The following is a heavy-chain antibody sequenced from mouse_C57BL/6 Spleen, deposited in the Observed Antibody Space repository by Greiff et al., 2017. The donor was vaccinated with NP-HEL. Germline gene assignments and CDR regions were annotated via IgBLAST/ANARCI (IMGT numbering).Heavy chain of an antibody. Sequence: VQLQQPGAELVKPGASVKMSCKASGYTFTSYWITWVKQRPGQGLEWIGDIYPGSGSTNYNEKFKSKATLTVDTSSSTAYMQLSSLTSEDSAVYYCARRGVLLRYYYAMDYWGQGTSVTVSS. V-gene: IGHV1-55*01. CDR3: ARRGVLLRYYYAMDY. D-gene: IGHD1-1*01. CDR2: IYPGSGST. CDR1: GYTFTSYW. J-gene: IGHJ4*01.